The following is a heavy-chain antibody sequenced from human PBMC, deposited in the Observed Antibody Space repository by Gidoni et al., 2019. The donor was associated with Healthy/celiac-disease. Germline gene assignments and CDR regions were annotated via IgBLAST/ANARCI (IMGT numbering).Heavy chain of an antibody. D-gene: IGHD2-15*01. CDR3: TTDPSDCSGGSCYSAHYYYYGMDV. V-gene: IGHV3-15*01. CDR2: IKSKTDGGTT. Sequence: EVQLVESGGGLVKPGGSLRLSCAASGFTFSNAWMSWVRQAPGKGLEWVGRIKSKTDGGTTDYAAPVKGRFTISRDDSKNTLYLQMNSLKTEDTAVYYCTTDPSDCSGGSCYSAHYYYYGMDVWGQGTTVTVSS. J-gene: IGHJ6*02. CDR1: GFTFSNAW.